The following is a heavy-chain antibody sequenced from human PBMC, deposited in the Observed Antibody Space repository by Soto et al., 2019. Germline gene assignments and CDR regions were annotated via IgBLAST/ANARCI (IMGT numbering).Heavy chain of an antibody. D-gene: IGHD4-17*01. CDR3: ARAPYEDYTVPEPNYYDS. Sequence: QVQLVQSGTEVKKPGSSVKVSCKASGGTFSTLAVSWVRQAPGQGLEWMGGIIPIFGRPVYAQKFQGRVTITADESTSIVYMELSRLSSEDTAVYYCARAPYEDYTVPEPNYYDSWGQGTLVTVSS. V-gene: IGHV1-69*01. J-gene: IGHJ4*02. CDR2: IIPIFGRP. CDR1: GGTFSTLA.